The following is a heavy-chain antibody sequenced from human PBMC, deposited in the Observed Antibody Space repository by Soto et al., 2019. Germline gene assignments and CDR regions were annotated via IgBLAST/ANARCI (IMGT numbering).Heavy chain of an antibody. CDR3: ARGRGYDASFDY. Sequence: QVQLVQSGAEVQKPGASVKVSCKASGYTFTTYDINWVRQATGQGLEWMGWMNPNSGDTGYAQKFQGRVTITRNTSISTAYMELSSLRSEDTAVYYCARGRGYDASFDYWGQGTLVTVSS. V-gene: IGHV1-8*01. J-gene: IGHJ4*02. D-gene: IGHD5-12*01. CDR2: MNPNSGDT. CDR1: GYTFTTYD.